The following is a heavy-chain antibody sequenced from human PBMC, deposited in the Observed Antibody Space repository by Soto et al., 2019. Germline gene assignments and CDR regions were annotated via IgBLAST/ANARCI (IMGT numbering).Heavy chain of an antibody. CDR1: GYTFTSLG. CDR3: ARSGGYALDY. J-gene: IGHJ4*02. V-gene: IGHV1-18*01. D-gene: IGHD5-12*01. CDR2: ISADKDKT. Sequence: QVQLVQSGAEVKKPGASVKVSCKASGYTFTSLGTSWGRQAPGKGLEWLGGISADKDKTNYAQRLQGRVTMTTDTSTSPAYMELRTLRSDDTAVYYCARSGGYALDYWGQGTLFTVSS.